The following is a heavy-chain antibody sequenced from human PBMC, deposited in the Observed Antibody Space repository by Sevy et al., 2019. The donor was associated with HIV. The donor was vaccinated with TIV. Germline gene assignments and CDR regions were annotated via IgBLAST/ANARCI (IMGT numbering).Heavy chain of an antibody. J-gene: IGHJ4*02. CDR3: ARKQFVLPFDY. CDR1: GFTFSDYA. CDR2: LSYHGRNQ. Sequence: GGSLSRSCAASGFTFSDYAIHWVRQAPGKGLEWLAVLSYHGRNQFYADSVRGRFTISRDDSKNTVYLQMNSLRPDDTAVYYCARKQFVLPFDYWGQGTLVTVSS. V-gene: IGHV3-30*04. D-gene: IGHD6-6*01.